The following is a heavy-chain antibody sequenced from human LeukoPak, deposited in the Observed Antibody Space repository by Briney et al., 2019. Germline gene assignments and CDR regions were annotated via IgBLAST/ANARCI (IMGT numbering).Heavy chain of an antibody. J-gene: IGHJ4*02. V-gene: IGHV3-73*01. Sequence: AGGSLRLSCAASGFNFGGSSMHWVRQAPGKGLEWVGRITAKVYNYATTYAASVKGRFTFSRDESKNTAYLQMNSLKIEDTAVYYCGPSGSGWYIADYWGQGTLVTVSS. D-gene: IGHD6-19*01. CDR3: GPSGSGWYIADY. CDR1: GFNFGGSS. CDR2: ITAKVYNYAT.